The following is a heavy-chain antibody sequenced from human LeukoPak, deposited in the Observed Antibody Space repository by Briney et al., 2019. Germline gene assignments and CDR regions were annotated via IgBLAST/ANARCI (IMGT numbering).Heavy chain of an antibody. Sequence: GGSLRLSCAGSGFTFSRYWMSWVRQTPGKGPEWVANIKQDGSEKYYEDSVKGRFTISRDNAKNSLYLQMSSLRAEDTAVYYCAREHLGDYYYGMDVWGQGTTVTVSS. V-gene: IGHV3-7*03. D-gene: IGHD7-27*01. CDR2: IKQDGSEK. J-gene: IGHJ6*02. CDR1: GFTFSRYW. CDR3: AREHLGDYYYGMDV.